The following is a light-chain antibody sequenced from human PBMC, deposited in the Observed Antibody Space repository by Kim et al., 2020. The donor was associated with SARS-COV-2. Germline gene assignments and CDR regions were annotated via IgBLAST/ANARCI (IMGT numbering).Light chain of an antibody. V-gene: IGLV3-1*01. Sequence: SYELTQPPSVSVSPGQTASNTCSGDKLGDKYACWYQQKPGQSPVLVIYQDSKRPSGIPERFSGSNSGNTATLTISGTQAMDEADYYCQAWDSSTSSYVFG. CDR1: KLGDKY. CDR3: QAWDSSTSSYV. CDR2: QDS. J-gene: IGLJ1*01.